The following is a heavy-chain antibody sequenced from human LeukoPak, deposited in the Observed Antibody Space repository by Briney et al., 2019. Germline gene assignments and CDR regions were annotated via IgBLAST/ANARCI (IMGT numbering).Heavy chain of an antibody. J-gene: IGHJ4*02. V-gene: IGHV3-15*01. CDR2: LQSTTDGGTT. CDR3: TTDGGITAAGSMNY. Sequence: PGGSLRLSCAASGFTLTDAYMSWVRQAPGEGLEWVGRLQSTTDGGTTDYAAPVKGRFTISRDDSKNTLYLEMNSLKIEDTAVYYCTTDGGITAAGSMNYWGQGTLVTVSS. D-gene: IGHD6-13*01. CDR1: GFTLTDAY.